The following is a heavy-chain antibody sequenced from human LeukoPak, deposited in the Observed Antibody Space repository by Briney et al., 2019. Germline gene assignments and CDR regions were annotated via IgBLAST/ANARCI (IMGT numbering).Heavy chain of an antibody. V-gene: IGHV4-61*02. CDR1: GGSISSGSYY. CDR3: ARGSAGLRDDAFDI. CDR2: IYTSGST. J-gene: IGHJ3*02. D-gene: IGHD5-24*01. Sequence: MSSETLSLTCTVSGGSISSGSYYWSWIRQPAGKGLEWIGRIYTSGSTNYNPSLKSRVTISVDTSKNQFSLKLSSVTAADTAVYCCARGSAGLRDDAFDIWGQGTMVTVSS.